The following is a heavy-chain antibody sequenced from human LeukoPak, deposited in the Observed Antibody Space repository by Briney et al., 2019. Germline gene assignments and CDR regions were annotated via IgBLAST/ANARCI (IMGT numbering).Heavy chain of an antibody. J-gene: IGHJ1*01. D-gene: IGHD3-22*01. Sequence: GGSLRLSCAASGFTFSSYGMSWVRQAPGKGLEWVSATSASGGSTYYADSVKGRFTISRDNSKNTLYLQMNSLRAEDTAVYYCARHGLYDSSDYWTFQHWGQGTLVTVSS. CDR1: GFTFSSYG. CDR3: ARHGLYDSSDYWTFQH. CDR2: TSASGGST. V-gene: IGHV3-23*01.